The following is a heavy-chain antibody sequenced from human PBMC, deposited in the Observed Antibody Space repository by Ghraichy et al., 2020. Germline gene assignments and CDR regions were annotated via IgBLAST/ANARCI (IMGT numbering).Heavy chain of an antibody. Sequence: ASVKVSCKASGYTFTGYYMHWVRQAPGQGLEWMGWINPNSGGTNYAQKFQGRVTMTRDTSISTAYMEMSRLRFDDTAVYYCARGISSPLVPAAYYYYYGMDGWGQGTTVTVSS. V-gene: IGHV1-2*02. D-gene: IGHD2-2*01. CDR3: ARGISSPLVPAAYYYYYGMDG. CDR2: INPNSGGT. J-gene: IGHJ6*02. CDR1: GYTFTGYY.